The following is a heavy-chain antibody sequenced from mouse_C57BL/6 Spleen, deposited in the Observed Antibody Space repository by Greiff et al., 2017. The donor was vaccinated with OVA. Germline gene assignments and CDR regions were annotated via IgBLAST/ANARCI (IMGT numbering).Heavy chain of an antibody. CDR3: ERAYSNLEDYLDY. V-gene: IGHV1-7*01. D-gene: IGHD2-5*01. J-gene: IGHJ2*01. Sequence: VQLQQSGAGLAKPGASVKLSCKASGYTFTSYWMHWVKQRPGQGLEWIGYINPGSGNTKYNQKFKDKATLTADKSSSTAYMQLSSLTYEDSAGYYGERAYSNLEDYLDYWGQGTTLTVSS. CDR2: INPGSGNT. CDR1: GYTFTSYW.